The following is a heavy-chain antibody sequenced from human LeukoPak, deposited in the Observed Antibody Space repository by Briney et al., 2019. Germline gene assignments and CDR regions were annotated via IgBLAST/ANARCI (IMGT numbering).Heavy chain of an antibody. D-gene: IGHD2-21*01. Sequence: GGSLRLSCAASGFTFSDFWMSWVRHFPGRGLEWVASIKEDGSVKYYVDSVKGRFTISRDNAMKSLYLDMNSLRGEDTAVYYCARDPPGVITSEYFQYWGRGTLVTV. CDR2: IKEDGSVK. V-gene: IGHV3-7*04. J-gene: IGHJ1*01. CDR3: ARDPPGVITSEYFQY. CDR1: GFTFSDFW.